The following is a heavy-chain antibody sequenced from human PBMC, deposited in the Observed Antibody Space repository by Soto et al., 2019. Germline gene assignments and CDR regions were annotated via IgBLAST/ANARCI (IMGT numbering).Heavy chain of an antibody. Sequence: EAQLLESGGDLVQPGGSWRLSCAASGFAFSNYAVTWVRQAHGKGLEWVSSISRSSNVIYYADSVKGRFIISRDNSKNTMYLQMNSLRAEDTARYYCAKDPNGDYIGAFDDWGQGTLVTVSS. CDR2: ISRSSNVI. V-gene: IGHV3-23*01. CDR1: GFAFSNYA. D-gene: IGHD4-17*01. J-gene: IGHJ4*02. CDR3: AKDPNGDYIGAFDD.